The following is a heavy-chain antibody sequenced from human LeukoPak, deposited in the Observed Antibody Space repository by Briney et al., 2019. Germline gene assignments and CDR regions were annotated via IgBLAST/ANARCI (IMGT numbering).Heavy chain of an antibody. CDR1: GFTFSSYA. Sequence: TGGSLRLSCAASGFTFSSYAMGWVRQAPGKGLEWVSAISGSGGSTYYADSVKGRFTISRDNSKNTLYLQMNSLRAEDTAVYYCAKDGLGGWYGIWGQGTMVTVSS. J-gene: IGHJ3*02. D-gene: IGHD2-15*01. V-gene: IGHV3-23*01. CDR3: AKDGLGGWYGI. CDR2: ISGSGGST.